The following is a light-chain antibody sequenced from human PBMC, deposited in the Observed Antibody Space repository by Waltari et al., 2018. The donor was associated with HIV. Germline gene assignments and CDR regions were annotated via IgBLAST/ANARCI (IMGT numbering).Light chain of an antibody. CDR2: DVS. CDR1: SSDVGGYNY. CDR3: SSYTSSSTLGVV. Sequence: QSALTQPASVSGSPGQSITISCPGTSSDVGGYNYVSWYQQHTGKAPQLMIYDVSKRPSGVSNRFSGSKSGNTASLSISGLQAEDEADYYGSSYTSSSTLGVVFGGGTKLTVL. J-gene: IGLJ2*01. V-gene: IGLV2-14*01.